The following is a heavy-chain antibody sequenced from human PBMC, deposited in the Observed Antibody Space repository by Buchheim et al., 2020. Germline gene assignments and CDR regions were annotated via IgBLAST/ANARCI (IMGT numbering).Heavy chain of an antibody. CDR1: GGSISSYY. D-gene: IGHD1-26*01. CDR3: ARVLSAAGARQYYYYYYGMDV. J-gene: IGHJ6*02. Sequence: QVQLQESGPGLVKPSETLSLTCTVSGGSISSYYWSWIPQPPGKGLEWIGYIYYSGSTNYNPSLKSRVTISVDTSKNQFSLKLSSVTAADTAVYYCARVLSAAGARQYYYYYYGMDVWGQGTT. V-gene: IGHV4-59*01. CDR2: IYYSGST.